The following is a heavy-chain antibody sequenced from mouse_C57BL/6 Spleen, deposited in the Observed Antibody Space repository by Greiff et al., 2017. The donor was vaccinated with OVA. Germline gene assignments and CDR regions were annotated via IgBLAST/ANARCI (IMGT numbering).Heavy chain of an antibody. CDR3: ARDSGYNGSSYGYFDV. J-gene: IGHJ1*03. V-gene: IGHV1-19*01. D-gene: IGHD1-1*01. CDR1: GYTFTDYY. Sequence: EVKLMESGPVLVKPGASVKMSCKASGYTFTDYYMNWVKQSPGKSLEWIGVINPYNGGTSYNQKFKGKATLTVDKSSSTAYMELNSLTSEDSAVYYCARDSGYNGSSYGYFDVWGTGTTVTVSS. CDR2: INPYNGGT.